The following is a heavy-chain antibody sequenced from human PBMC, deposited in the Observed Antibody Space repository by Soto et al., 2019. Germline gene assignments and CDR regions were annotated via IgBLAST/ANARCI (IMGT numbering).Heavy chain of an antibody. J-gene: IGHJ5*01. Sequence: WGSVRLSCAASGFTFGNYWMYWVRQAPGKGLVWVSRLHNDVIIATYADSVKGRFTISRDIAKNTLYLQMNSLRAEDTAVYYCGRERASFYRESLGKGNLVIVSA. CDR1: GFTFGNYW. CDR3: GRERASFYRES. CDR2: LHNDVIIA. V-gene: IGHV3-74*03. D-gene: IGHD2-2*02.